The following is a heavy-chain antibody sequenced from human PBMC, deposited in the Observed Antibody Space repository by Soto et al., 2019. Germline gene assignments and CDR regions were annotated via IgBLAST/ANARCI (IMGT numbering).Heavy chain of an antibody. Sequence: PSETLSLTCAVCGGSFSGYYWSWIRQPTGKGLEWIGEINHSGSTNYNPSLKSRVTISVDTSKNQFSLKLSSVTAADTAVYYCARGMPPITMVRGVFDYWGQGTLVTVSS. D-gene: IGHD3-10*01. CDR1: GGSFSGYY. V-gene: IGHV4-34*01. CDR2: INHSGST. J-gene: IGHJ4*02. CDR3: ARGMPPITMVRGVFDY.